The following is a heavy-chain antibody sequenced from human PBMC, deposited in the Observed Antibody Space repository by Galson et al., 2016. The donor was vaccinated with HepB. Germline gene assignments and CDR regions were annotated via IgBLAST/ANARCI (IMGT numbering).Heavy chain of an antibody. CDR2: ISPYNGDA. V-gene: IGHV1-18*01. J-gene: IGHJ4*02. Sequence: SVKVSCKASGYTFTSYAITWVRQAPGQGLEWMGWISPYNGDAKFAQNLQGRVTLTSDTSTSTAYMDLRSLRSDDTAVYYCAATIEAPGEGFDYWGQGTLVTVSS. CDR1: GYTFTSYA. D-gene: IGHD6-13*01. CDR3: AATIEAPGEGFDY.